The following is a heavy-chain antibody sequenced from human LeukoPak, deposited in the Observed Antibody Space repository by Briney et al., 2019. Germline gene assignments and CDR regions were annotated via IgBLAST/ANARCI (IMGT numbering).Heavy chain of an antibody. CDR2: INSDGSRT. D-gene: IGHD3-10*01. CDR3: ARDRAFYFGSGDIGY. Sequence: GGSLRLSCAASGFTFSNYWMHWVRQAPGKGLVWVSRINSDGSRTSYADSVKGRFTISRDNAKSTLYLQMNSLRAEDTAVYYCARDRAFYFGSGDIGYWGQGTLVTVSS. CDR1: GFTFSNYW. V-gene: IGHV3-74*01. J-gene: IGHJ4*02.